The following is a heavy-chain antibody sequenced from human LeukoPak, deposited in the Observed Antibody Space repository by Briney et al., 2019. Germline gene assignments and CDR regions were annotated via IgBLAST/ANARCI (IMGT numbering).Heavy chain of an antibody. V-gene: IGHV4-31*03. Sequence: SETLSLTCTVSRGSMSSGGYYWSWIRQHPGKGLEWIGYIYYSGSTYYNPSLKSRVTISVDTSKNQFSLKLSSVTAAATAVYFGARHLKGTTVTTYDYWGQGTLVTVSS. CDR3: ARHLKGTTVTTYDY. J-gene: IGHJ4*02. CDR1: RGSMSSGGYY. D-gene: IGHD4-17*01. CDR2: IYYSGST.